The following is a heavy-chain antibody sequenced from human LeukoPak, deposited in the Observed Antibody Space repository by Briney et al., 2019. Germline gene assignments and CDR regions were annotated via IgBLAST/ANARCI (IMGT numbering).Heavy chain of an antibody. J-gene: IGHJ6*03. CDR3: ARQISDYYYYYMDV. Sequence: SETLSLTCTVSGGSIDTVAFYWGWVRQPPEKGLEWIGTIYDSENEFHNPSLNTRVTISADTSKNQFSLKLNSVTAADTAIYYCARQISDYYYYYMDVWGEGMTVTVSS. V-gene: IGHV4-39*01. CDR2: IYDSENE. D-gene: IGHD2/OR15-2a*01. CDR1: GGSIDTVAFY.